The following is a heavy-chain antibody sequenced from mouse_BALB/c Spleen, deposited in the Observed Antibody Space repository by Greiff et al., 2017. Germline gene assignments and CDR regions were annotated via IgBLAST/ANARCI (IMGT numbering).Heavy chain of an antibody. CDR2: IYPSDSYT. Sequence: VQLQQPGAELVRPGASVKLSCKASGYTFTSYWINWVKQRPGQGLEWIGNIYPSDSYTNYNQKFKDKATLTVDKSSSTAYMQLSSPTSEDSAVYFCARKDFESAMDYWGQGTSVTVSS. CDR3: ARKDFESAMDY. CDR1: GYTFTSYW. J-gene: IGHJ4*01. V-gene: IGHV1-69*02.